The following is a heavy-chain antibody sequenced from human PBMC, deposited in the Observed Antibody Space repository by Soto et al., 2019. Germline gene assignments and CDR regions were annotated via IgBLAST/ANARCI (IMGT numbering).Heavy chain of an antibody. D-gene: IGHD2-2*01. Sequence: SETLSLTCTVSGASISSSYCSWIRQPPGKGLEWIGYIFHSGTTNYNPSLKSRVTISVDKSKNQFSLNLSSLTTADTAVYFCARGGNRYSTTSPGVGGGDYGGQGTLVAVSS. J-gene: IGHJ4*02. CDR3: ARGGNRYSTTSPGVGGGDY. V-gene: IGHV4-59*01. CDR2: IFHSGTT. CDR1: GASISSSY.